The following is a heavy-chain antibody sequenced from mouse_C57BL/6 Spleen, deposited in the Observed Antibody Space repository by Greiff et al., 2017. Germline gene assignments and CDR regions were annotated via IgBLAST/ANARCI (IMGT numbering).Heavy chain of an antibody. CDR2: INPYNGGT. J-gene: IGHJ2*01. D-gene: IGHD1-1*01. CDR1: GYTFTDYY. V-gene: IGHV1-19*01. Sequence: EVQLQQSGPVLVKPGASVKMSCKASGYTFTDYYMNWVKQSHGKSLEWIGVINPYNGGTSYNQKFKGKATLTVDKSSSTAYMELNSLTSEDSAVYYWARGDTTVVATGYFDYWGQGTTLTVSS. CDR3: ARGDTTVVATGYFDY.